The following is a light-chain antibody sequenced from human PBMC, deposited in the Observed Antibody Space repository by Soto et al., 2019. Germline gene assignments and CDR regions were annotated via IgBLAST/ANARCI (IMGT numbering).Light chain of an antibody. V-gene: IGKV3-20*01. J-gene: IGKJ5*01. CDR3: QQYVTSPSIT. CDR1: ESIGDY. Sequence: IVLTQAPGALSLSPGDRATLSCWASESIGDYLAWYQQRPGQAPRLLIYAASRRASGTPHRFSGSGSERAFTLAISGLEPADFGVYYCQQYVTSPSITFGQGTRL. CDR2: AAS.